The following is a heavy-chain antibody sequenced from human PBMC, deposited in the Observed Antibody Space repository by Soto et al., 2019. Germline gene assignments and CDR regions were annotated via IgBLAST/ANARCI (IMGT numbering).Heavy chain of an antibody. CDR3: ARDFNYYDSSGYYFGWFDP. V-gene: IGHV4-59*01. J-gene: IGHJ5*02. Sequence: SETLSLTCTVSGGSISSYYWSWIRQPPGKGLEWIGYIYYSGSTNYNPSLKSRVTISVDTSKSQFSLKLSSVTAADTAVYYCARDFNYYDSSGYYFGWFDPWGQGTLVTVSS. CDR1: GGSISSYY. D-gene: IGHD3-22*01. CDR2: IYYSGST.